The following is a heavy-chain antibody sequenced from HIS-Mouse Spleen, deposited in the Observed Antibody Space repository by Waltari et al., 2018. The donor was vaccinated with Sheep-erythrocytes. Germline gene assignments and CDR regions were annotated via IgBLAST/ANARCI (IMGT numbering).Heavy chain of an antibody. D-gene: IGHD1-26*01. CDR2: IRSSSSYR. V-gene: IGHV3-21*01. J-gene: IGHJ4*02. Sequence: EVQLVESGGGLVKPGGSLRLSCAASGFTFSSYSMNWVRQAPGKGLDWVSSIRSSSSYRYYAASGKGRFTISRDNAKNSLYLQMNSLRAEDTAVYYCARVASGATFDYWGQGTLVTVSS. CDR1: GFTFSSYS. CDR3: ARVASGATFDY.